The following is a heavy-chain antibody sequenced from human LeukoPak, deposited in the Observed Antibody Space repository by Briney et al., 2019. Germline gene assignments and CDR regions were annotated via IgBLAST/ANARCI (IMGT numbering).Heavy chain of an antibody. CDR1: GYTFTGYY. J-gene: IGHJ4*02. D-gene: IGHD7-27*01. CDR3: AKNIALTGEFDS. V-gene: IGHV1-2*02. CDR2: INPNSGGT. Sequence: ASVKVSCKASGYTFTGYYMHWVRQAPGQGLEWMGWINPNSGGTNYAQKFQGRVTMTRDTSISTAYMELSRLRSEDTAVYYCAKNIALTGEFDSWGQGTLVTVSS.